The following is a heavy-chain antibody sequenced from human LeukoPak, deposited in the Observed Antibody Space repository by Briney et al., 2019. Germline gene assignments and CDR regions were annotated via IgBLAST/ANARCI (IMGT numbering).Heavy chain of an antibody. Sequence: SQTLSLTCAISGDIVSSNSAAWNWFRQSPSRGLEWLVRTYYRSKWYSDYALSVKNRITINPDTSKNHFSLQLNSVTPEDTAVYYCARSVHSYYFDYWGQGTLVTVSS. D-gene: IGHD3-10*02. CDR2: TYYRSKWYS. CDR3: ARSVHSYYFDY. CDR1: GDIVSSNSAA. J-gene: IGHJ4*02. V-gene: IGHV6-1*01.